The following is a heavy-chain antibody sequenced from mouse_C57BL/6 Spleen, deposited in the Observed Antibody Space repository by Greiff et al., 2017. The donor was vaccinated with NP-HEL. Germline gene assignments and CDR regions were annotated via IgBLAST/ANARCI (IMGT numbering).Heavy chain of an antibody. CDR3: ARRYSNYVAWFAY. J-gene: IGHJ3*01. V-gene: IGHV5-17*01. CDR2: ISSGSSTI. Sequence: EVMLVESGGGLVKPGGSLKLSCAASGFTFSDYGMHWVRQAPEKGLEWVAYISSGSSTIYYADTVKGRFTISRDNAKNTLFLQMTSLRSEDTAMYYCARRYSNYVAWFAYWGQGTLVTVSA. CDR1: GFTFSDYG. D-gene: IGHD2-5*01.